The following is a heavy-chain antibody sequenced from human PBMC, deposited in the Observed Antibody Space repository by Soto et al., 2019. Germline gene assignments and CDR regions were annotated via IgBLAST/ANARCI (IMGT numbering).Heavy chain of an antibody. V-gene: IGHV4-34*01. CDR3: ARHIVVVPAPHGSDYGHYDLDF. CDR1: GGSFSGYY. CDR2: INHSGST. D-gene: IGHD2-2*01. Sequence: SETLSLTCAVYGGSFSGYYWSWIRQPPGKGLEWIGEINHSGSTNYNPSLKSRVTISVDTSKNQFSLKLSSVTAADTAVYYCARHIVVVPAPHGSDYGHYDLDFWGQGTRVTVSS. J-gene: IGHJ4*02.